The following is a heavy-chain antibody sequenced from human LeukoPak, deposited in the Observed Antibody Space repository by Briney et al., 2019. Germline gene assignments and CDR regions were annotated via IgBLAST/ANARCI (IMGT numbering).Heavy chain of an antibody. CDR1: GGSISSYY. J-gene: IGHJ2*01. CDR3: ARDYSGSYYGYFDL. Sequence: SETLSLTCTVSGGSISSYYWSWIRQPPGKGREWIGYIYYSGSTNYNPSLKSRVTISVDTSKNQFSLKLSSVTAADTAVYYCARDYSGSYYGYFDLWGRGTLVTVPS. D-gene: IGHD1-26*01. V-gene: IGHV4-59*01. CDR2: IYYSGST.